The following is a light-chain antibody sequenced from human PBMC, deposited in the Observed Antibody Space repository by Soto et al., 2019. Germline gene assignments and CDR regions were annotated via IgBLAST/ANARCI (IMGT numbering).Light chain of an antibody. J-gene: IGKJ1*01. Sequence: DFVMTQSADSLAVSLCESSTINCKSSQSVLHSPNNNNYLSWYQQKPGQPPKLLIYWASTRESGVPDRFSGSGSGTDFTLTISSLQAEDVAVYYCQQYYSTLSWTFGQGTKVDI. CDR1: QSVLHSPNNNNY. CDR2: WAS. CDR3: QQYYSTLSWT. V-gene: IGKV4-1*01.